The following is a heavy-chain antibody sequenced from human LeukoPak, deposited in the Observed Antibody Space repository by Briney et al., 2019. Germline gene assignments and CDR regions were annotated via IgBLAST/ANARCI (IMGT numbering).Heavy chain of an antibody. Sequence: GGSLRLSCAASGFTFRTSGMSWVRQAPGKGLEWVSAISGSGVSTYYADSVKGRFTISRDNSKNTLYLQMNSLRAEDTAVYYCAKRGGWFGELSYYYYYMDVWGKGTTVTISS. V-gene: IGHV3-23*01. D-gene: IGHD3-10*01. CDR2: ISGSGVST. CDR3: AKRGGWFGELSYYYYYMDV. J-gene: IGHJ6*03. CDR1: GFTFRTSG.